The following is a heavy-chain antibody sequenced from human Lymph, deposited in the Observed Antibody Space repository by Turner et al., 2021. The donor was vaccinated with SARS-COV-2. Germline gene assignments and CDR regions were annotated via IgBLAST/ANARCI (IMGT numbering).Heavy chain of an antibody. Sequence: EVPLLESGGGLVQPGGSLRLSFAASGFTFRSYAMSWVRQAPGKGLEWVSAISGSGGSTYYADSVKGRFTISRDNSKNTLYLQMNSLRAEDTAIYYCAKDRVTLSSGWEDYWGQGALVTVSS. CDR3: AKDRVTLSSGWEDY. CDR2: ISGSGGST. CDR1: GFTFRSYA. D-gene: IGHD6-19*01. V-gene: IGHV3-23*01. J-gene: IGHJ4*02.